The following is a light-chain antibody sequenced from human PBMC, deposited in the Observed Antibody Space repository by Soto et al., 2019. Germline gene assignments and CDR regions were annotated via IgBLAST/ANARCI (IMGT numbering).Light chain of an antibody. V-gene: IGKV3-20*01. CDR1: QSVSSSY. CDR2: GAS. Sequence: EIVLTQSPGTLSLSPGERATLSRRASQSVSSSYLAWYQQKPGQAPRLLIYGASNRATGIPDRFSGSGSGTDFTLTISRLEPEDFAGYYCQQYGSSPYTFGQGTKLEIK. CDR3: QQYGSSPYT. J-gene: IGKJ2*01.